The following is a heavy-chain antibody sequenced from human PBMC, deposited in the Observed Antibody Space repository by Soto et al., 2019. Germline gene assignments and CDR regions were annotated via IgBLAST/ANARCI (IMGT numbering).Heavy chain of an antibody. D-gene: IGHD3-16*02. Sequence: PGGSLRLSCAASGFTFSDYAMHWVRQAPGKGLEWVAVISFDGSERYHADSVKGRFTISRDNSKNTLNLQMDSLRVDDTAVYYCAKALGELSPESYDYWGQGTLVTVSS. CDR1: GFTFSDYA. V-gene: IGHV3-30*18. CDR2: ISFDGSER. CDR3: AKALGELSPESYDY. J-gene: IGHJ4*02.